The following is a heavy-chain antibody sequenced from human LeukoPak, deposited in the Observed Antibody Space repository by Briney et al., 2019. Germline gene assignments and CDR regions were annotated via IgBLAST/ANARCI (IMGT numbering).Heavy chain of an antibody. Sequence: SETLSLTCTVSGGSISSYYWGWIRQPPGKGLEWIGSIYYSGSTYYNPSLKSRVTISVDTSKNQFSLKLSSVTAADTAVYYCARLGRSYGYDAFDIWGQGTMVTVSS. V-gene: IGHV4-39*01. CDR2: IYYSGST. CDR1: GGSISSYY. CDR3: ARLGRSYGYDAFDI. J-gene: IGHJ3*02. D-gene: IGHD5-18*01.